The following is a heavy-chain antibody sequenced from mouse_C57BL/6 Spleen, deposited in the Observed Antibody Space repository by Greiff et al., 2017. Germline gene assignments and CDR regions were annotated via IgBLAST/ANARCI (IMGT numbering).Heavy chain of an antibody. J-gene: IGHJ2*01. V-gene: IGHV6-3*01. Sequence: EVHLVESGGGLVQPGGSMKLSCVASGFTFSNYWMNWVRQSPEKGLEWVAQIRLKSDNYATHYAESVKGRFTISRDDSKSSVYLQMNNLRAEDTGIYYCTVHYYGSSGFDYWGQGTTLTVSS. CDR2: IRLKSDNYAT. D-gene: IGHD1-1*01. CDR3: TVHYYGSSGFDY. CDR1: GFTFSNYW.